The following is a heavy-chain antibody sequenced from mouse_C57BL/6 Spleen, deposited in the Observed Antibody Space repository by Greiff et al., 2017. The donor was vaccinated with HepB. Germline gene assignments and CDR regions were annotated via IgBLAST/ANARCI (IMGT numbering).Heavy chain of an antibody. D-gene: IGHD2-4*01. CDR2: IYPGDGDT. J-gene: IGHJ1*03. Sequence: VQLQQSGPELVKPGASVKISCKASGYAFSSSWMNWVKQRPGKGLEWIGRIYPGDGDTNYNGKFKGKATLTADKSSSTAYMQLSSLTSEDSAVYFCARGDYDGYFDVWGTGTTVTVSS. V-gene: IGHV1-82*01. CDR3: ARGDYDGYFDV. CDR1: GYAFSSSW.